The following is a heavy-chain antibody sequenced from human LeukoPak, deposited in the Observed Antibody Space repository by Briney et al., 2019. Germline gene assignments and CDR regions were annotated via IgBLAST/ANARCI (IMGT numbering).Heavy chain of an antibody. V-gene: IGHV3-23*01. D-gene: IGHD3-22*01. CDR2: ISGSGGST. Sequence: GGSLRLSCAASGLTFSSYAMSWVRQAPGKGLEWVSAISGSGGSTYYADSVKGRFTISRDNSKNTLYLQMNSLRAEDTAVYYCARDMGGADYDSSGYYPRFEYWGQGTLVTVSS. J-gene: IGHJ4*02. CDR1: GLTFSSYA. CDR3: ARDMGGADYDSSGYYPRFEY.